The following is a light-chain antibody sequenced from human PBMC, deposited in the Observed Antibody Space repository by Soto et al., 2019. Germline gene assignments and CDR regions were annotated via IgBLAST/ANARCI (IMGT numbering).Light chain of an antibody. V-gene: IGKV1-39*01. CDR1: QSISTY. CDR2: AAS. J-gene: IGKJ2*01. CDR3: QQSYSIPQT. Sequence: DIQMTQSPSSLSASVGDRVTITCRASQSISTYLNWYQQKPGKAPKLLIYAASSLQSGVPSRFSGSGSGTDFTLTISSLQPEDFETYYCQQSYSIPQTFGQGTKLEIK.